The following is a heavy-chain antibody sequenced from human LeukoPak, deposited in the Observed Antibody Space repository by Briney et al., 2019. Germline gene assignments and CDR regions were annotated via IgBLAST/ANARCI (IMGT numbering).Heavy chain of an antibody. CDR3: ARVKVVPAAMXDX. Sequence: SETLSLTCTVSGGSISSYYWSWIRQPPGKGLEGIGYIHYSGSTNYNPSLKSQVTISVDTSKNQFSLKLSSVTAADTAVYYCARVKVVPAAMXDXXGQGXXVTV. CDR2: IHYSGST. J-gene: IGHJ4*02. V-gene: IGHV4-59*01. D-gene: IGHD2-2*01. CDR1: GGSISSYY.